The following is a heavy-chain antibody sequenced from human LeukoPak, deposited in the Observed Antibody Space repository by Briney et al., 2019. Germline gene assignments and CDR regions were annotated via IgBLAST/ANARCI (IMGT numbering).Heavy chain of an antibody. CDR3: ARGGENKGYSYGYEDY. CDR1: GYTFTGYY. D-gene: IGHD5-18*01. Sequence: GASVKVSCKASGYTFTGYYMHWVRQAPGQGLEWMGRINPNSSGTNYAQKFQGRVTMTRDTSISTAYMELSRLRSDDTAVYYCARGGENKGYSYGYEDYWGQGTLVTVSS. J-gene: IGHJ4*02. V-gene: IGHV1-2*06. CDR2: INPNSSGT.